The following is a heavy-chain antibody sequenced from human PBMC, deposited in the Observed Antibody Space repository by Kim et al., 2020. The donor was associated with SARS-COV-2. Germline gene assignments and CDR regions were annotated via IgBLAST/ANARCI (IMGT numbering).Heavy chain of an antibody. Sequence: GESLKISCKGSGYSFTSYWIGWVRQMPGKGLEWMGIIYPGDSDTRYSPSFQGQVTISADKSISTAYLQWSSLKASDTAMYYCAAYDLWSGYRHSHDAFDIWGQGTMVTVSS. CDR2: IYPGDSDT. J-gene: IGHJ3*02. V-gene: IGHV5-51*01. CDR1: GYSFTSYW. D-gene: IGHD3-3*01. CDR3: AAYDLWSGYRHSHDAFDI.